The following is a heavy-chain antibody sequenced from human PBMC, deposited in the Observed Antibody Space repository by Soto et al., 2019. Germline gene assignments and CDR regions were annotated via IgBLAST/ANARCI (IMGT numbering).Heavy chain of an antibody. Sequence: PGESLKISCKGSGYSFTSYWIGWVRQMPGKGLEWMGIIYPGDSDTRYSPSFQGQVTISADKSISTAYLQWSSLKASDTAMYYCARQRVDIVATIIYYYGMAVWGQGTTVTVSS. V-gene: IGHV5-51*01. J-gene: IGHJ6*02. CDR3: ARQRVDIVATIIYYYGMAV. CDR1: GYSFTSYW. CDR2: IYPGDSDT. D-gene: IGHD5-12*01.